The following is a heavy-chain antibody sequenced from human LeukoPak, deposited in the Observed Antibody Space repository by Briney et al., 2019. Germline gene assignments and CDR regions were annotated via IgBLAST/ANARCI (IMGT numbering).Heavy chain of an antibody. CDR1: GGSISPISSSTYY. V-gene: IGHV4-39*01. D-gene: IGHD6-25*01. J-gene: IGHJ4*02. CDR3: ARQLPTAAADTRCYFDY. Sequence: PAETLSLTCTVSGGSISPISSSTYYWGWIRQAPGKGLESIGSLFYGENTHYNPFLKSRATLSVDASNNQFSLKLTSVTAADAAVYFCARQLPTAAADTRCYFDYWGQGTVVTVSS. CDR2: LFYGENT.